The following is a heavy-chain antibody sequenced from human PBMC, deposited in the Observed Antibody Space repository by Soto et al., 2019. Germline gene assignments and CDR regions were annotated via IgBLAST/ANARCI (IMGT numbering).Heavy chain of an antibody. V-gene: IGHV3-30-3*01. CDR1: GFTFSSYA. D-gene: IGHD3-10*01. CDR2: ISYDGSNK. J-gene: IGHJ3*02. CDR3: ARDVGRFITMVRGNAFDI. Sequence: GGSLRLSCAASGFTFSSYAMHWVRQAPGKGLEWVAVISYDGSNKYYADSVKGRFTISRDNSKNTLYLQMNSLRAEDTAVYYCARDVGRFITMVRGNAFDIWGQGTMVTVSS.